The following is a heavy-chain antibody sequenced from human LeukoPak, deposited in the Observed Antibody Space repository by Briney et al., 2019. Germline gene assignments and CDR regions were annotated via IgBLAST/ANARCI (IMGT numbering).Heavy chain of an antibody. J-gene: IGHJ4*02. Sequence: PSETLSLTRTVSGGSISSYYWNWIRQPPGKGLEWIGYIYNIVNTNYNPSLKSRVSISIDTSKNQFSLRLNSVIAADTAVYYCAGGNSHPDSWGPGTLVTVSS. D-gene: IGHD5-18*01. CDR2: IYNIVNT. CDR1: GGSISSYY. V-gene: IGHV4-59*03. CDR3: AGGNSHPDS.